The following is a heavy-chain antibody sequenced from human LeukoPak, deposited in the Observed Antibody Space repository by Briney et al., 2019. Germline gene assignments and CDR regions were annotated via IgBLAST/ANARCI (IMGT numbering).Heavy chain of an antibody. CDR1: GFTFSTYN. CDR2: ITSGGGYT. V-gene: IGHV3-21*01. J-gene: IGHJ4*02. Sequence: GGSLRLSCAASGFTFSTYNMNWVRQAPGKGLEWVSSITSGGGYTYYADSLKGRFTTSRDKAKKSLSMRLNSLRADATAVYYCARGHYGVLASSYGWALDYWGQGTLVTVSS. CDR3: ARGHYGVLASSYGWALDY. D-gene: IGHD3-9*01.